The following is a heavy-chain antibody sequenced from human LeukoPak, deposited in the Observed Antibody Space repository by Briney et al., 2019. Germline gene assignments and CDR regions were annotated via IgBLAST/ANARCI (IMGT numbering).Heavy chain of an antibody. V-gene: IGHV3-9*01. CDR1: GFTFDDYA. CDR2: ISWNSGSI. CDR3: AKDLRKRITMVRGGFDI. Sequence: GGSLRLSCAASGFTFDDYAMHWVRQAPGKGLEWVSGISWNSGSIGYADSVKGRFTISRDNAKNSLYLQMNSLRAEDTALYYCAKDLRKRITMVRGGFDIWGQGTMVTVSS. J-gene: IGHJ3*02. D-gene: IGHD3-10*01.